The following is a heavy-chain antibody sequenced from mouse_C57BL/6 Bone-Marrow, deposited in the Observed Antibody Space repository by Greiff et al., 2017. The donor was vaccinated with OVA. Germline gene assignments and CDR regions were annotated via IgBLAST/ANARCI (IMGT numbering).Heavy chain of an antibody. CDR1: GYTFTDYE. Sequence: QVQLQQSGAELVRPGASVTLSCKASGYTFTDYEMHWVKQTPVHGLEWIGAIDPETGGTAYNQKFKGKAILTADKSSSTAYMELRSLTSEDSAVYYCTRSGVRVYSNYDFPFAYWGKGTLVTVSA. J-gene: IGHJ3*01. D-gene: IGHD2-5*01. CDR2: IDPETGGT. CDR3: TRSGVRVYSNYDFPFAY. V-gene: IGHV1-15*01.